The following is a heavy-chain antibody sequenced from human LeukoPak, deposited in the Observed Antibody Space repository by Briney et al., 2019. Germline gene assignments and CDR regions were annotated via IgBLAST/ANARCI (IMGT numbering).Heavy chain of an antibody. V-gene: IGHV5-51*01. CDR1: GYSFTSYW. D-gene: IGHD3-10*01. J-gene: IGHJ6*03. CDR3: ARLATLMVRGVIEAYYYMDV. CDR2: IYPNDSDT. Sequence: GESLKISGQGSGYSFTSYWIGWVRQIPGKGLECRGIIYPNDSDTTYSPSFQGQVIISADKSISTAYVQWSSLKASDTAMYYCARLATLMVRGVIEAYYYMDVWGKGTTVTISS.